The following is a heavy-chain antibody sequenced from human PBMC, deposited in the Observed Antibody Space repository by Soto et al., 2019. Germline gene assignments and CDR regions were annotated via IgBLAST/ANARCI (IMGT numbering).Heavy chain of an antibody. V-gene: IGHV2-70*11. Sequence: FPPTPVNHAQTLTLTCTFSGFSHSTSGMCVSWIRQPPGKALEWLARIDWDDDKYYSTSLKTRLTISKDTSKNQVVLTMTNMDPVDTATYYCARIFDSSGWSNDYWGQGTLVTVSS. D-gene: IGHD6-19*01. CDR2: IDWDDDK. CDR3: ARIFDSSGWSNDY. J-gene: IGHJ4*02. CDR1: GFSHSTSGMC.